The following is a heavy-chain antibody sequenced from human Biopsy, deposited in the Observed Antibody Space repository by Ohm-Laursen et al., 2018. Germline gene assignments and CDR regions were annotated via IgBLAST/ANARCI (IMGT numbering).Heavy chain of an antibody. J-gene: IGHJ3*02. V-gene: IGHV4-59*08. CDR2: VYYSGST. CDR1: GDSISSYY. CDR3: GRREVVITHDAFDT. D-gene: IGHD3-22*01. Sequence: SQTLSLTCTVSGDSISSYYRTWIRQPPGKGLEWIGDVYYSGSTNRNPSLKSRVTILVDTSKNQFPLKLNSVTAADTAVYYCGRREVVITHDAFDTWGQGTMVTVSS.